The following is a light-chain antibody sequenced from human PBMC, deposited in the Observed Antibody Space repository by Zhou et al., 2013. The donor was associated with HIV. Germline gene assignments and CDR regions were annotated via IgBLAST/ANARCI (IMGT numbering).Light chain of an antibody. CDR3: MQGKQAPST. J-gene: IGKJ1*01. CDR1: QSLLHSDGKTY. Sequence: DIVMTQTPLSLSVNHGQPASISCRSSQSLLHSDGKTYLSWYVQRSGQSPQLLIYEVSTRFSGVPKTFSGSGSGTHFTLQISPVEADDVGVYYCMQGKQAPSTFGQGTKVEI. CDR2: EVS. V-gene: IGKV2D-29*02.